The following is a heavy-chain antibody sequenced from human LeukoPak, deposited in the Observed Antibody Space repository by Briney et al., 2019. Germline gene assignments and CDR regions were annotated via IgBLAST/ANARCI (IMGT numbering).Heavy chain of an antibody. CDR1: GYTLTELS. D-gene: IGHD5-18*01. CDR2: FDPEDGET. V-gene: IGHV1-24*01. Sequence: ASVKVSCKVSGYTLTELSMHWVRQAPGKGLERMGGFDPEDGETIYAQKFQGRVTMTEDTSTDTAYMELSSLRSEDTAVYYCATEGYSYGSGWFDPWGQGTLVTVSS. CDR3: ATEGYSYGSGWFDP. J-gene: IGHJ5*02.